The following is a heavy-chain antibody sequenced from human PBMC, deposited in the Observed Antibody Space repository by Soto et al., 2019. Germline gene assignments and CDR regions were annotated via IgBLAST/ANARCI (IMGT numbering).Heavy chain of an antibody. CDR1: GGSISSGGYP. V-gene: IGHV4-61*08. Sequence: PSETLSLTCAVSGGSISSGGYPWSWIRQPPGKGLEWIGFIHYSGSTNYNPSLKSRVTMSVDTSKNQFSLKLSSVTAADTAVYYCARVRYSGYDLYDYYGLDVWGQGTTVTVSS. D-gene: IGHD5-12*01. J-gene: IGHJ6*02. CDR2: IHYSGST. CDR3: ARVRYSGYDLYDYYGLDV.